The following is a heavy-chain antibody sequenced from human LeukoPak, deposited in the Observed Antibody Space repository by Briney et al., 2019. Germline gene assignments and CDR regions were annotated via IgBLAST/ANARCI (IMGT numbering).Heavy chain of an antibody. V-gene: IGHV4-34*01. D-gene: IGHD3-22*01. CDR1: GGSFSGYY. CDR3: ARGVNYYDSSGYFPYFDY. CDR2: INHSGST. J-gene: IGHJ4*02. Sequence: SETLSLTCAVYGGSFSGYYWSWIRQPPGKGLEWIGEINHSGSTNYNPSLKSRVTISVDTSKNQFSLKLISVTAEDTAVYYCARGVNYYDSSGYFPYFDYWGQGTLVTVSS.